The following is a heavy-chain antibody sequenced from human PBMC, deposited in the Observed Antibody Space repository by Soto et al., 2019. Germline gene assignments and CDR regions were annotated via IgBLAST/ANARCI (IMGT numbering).Heavy chain of an antibody. V-gene: IGHV4-30-4*01. CDR3: ARDLRRTFDY. J-gene: IGHJ4*02. Sequence: QVQLQESGPGLVKPSQTLSLTCTVSGGSISSGDYYWSWIRQPPGKGLEWIGYIYYSGSTYYNPSLKXXVXIXXDTSKNQFSLKLSSVPAADTAVYYCARDLRRTFDYWGQGTLVTVSS. CDR2: IYYSGST. CDR1: GGSISSGDYY.